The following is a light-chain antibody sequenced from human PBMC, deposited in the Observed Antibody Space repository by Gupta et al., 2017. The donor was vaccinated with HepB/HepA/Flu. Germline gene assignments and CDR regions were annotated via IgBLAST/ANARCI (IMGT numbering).Light chain of an antibody. V-gene: IGLV2-23*02. CDR2: EVT. CDR1: SSDVGNYHL. CDR3: CSYASSNTWV. Sequence: QSALTQPAYVSGSPGQSITISCTGTSSDVGNYHLVSWYQPHPSKAPKLMIFEVTKRPSGFSDRFSGSKSGNTASLTISVLQAEDEADYYCCSYASSNTWVLGGGTKLTVL. J-gene: IGLJ3*02.